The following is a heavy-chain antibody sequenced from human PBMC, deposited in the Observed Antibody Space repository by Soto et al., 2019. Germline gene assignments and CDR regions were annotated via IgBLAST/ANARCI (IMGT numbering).Heavy chain of an antibody. CDR2: IWYDGSNK. D-gene: IGHD2-21*01. J-gene: IGHJ4*02. V-gene: IGHV3-33*01. Sequence: QVQLVESGGGVVQPGRSLRLSCAASGFTFSSYGMHWVRQAPGKGLEWVAVIWYDGSNKYYADSVKGRFTISRDNXXXTLXXXXXXXXXXXXXVYYCXXXXXXXPHRVIDYWGQGTLVTVSS. CDR1: GFTFSSYG. CDR3: XXXXXXXPHRVIDY.